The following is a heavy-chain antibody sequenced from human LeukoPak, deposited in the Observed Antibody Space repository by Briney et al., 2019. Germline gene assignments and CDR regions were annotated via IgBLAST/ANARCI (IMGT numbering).Heavy chain of an antibody. V-gene: IGHV4-4*07. J-gene: IGHJ6*03. Sequence: SETLSLTCTVSGGSLSSYYWSWIRQPAGKGLEWIGRIYTSGSTNYNPSLKRRVTISVDRSTNQFSLKLSSVTAADTAVYYCARDVPTGGNSGYYYYYMDVWGKGTTVTVSS. D-gene: IGHD4-23*01. CDR1: GGSLSSYY. CDR3: ARDVPTGGNSGYYYYYMDV. CDR2: IYTSGST.